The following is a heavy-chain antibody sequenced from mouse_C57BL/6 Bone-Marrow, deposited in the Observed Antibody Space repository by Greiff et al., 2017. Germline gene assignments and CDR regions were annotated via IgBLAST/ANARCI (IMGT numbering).Heavy chain of an antibody. CDR2: IRLKSDNYAT. CDR3: IFITTVEGFAY. CDR1: GFTFSNYW. V-gene: IGHV6-3*01. Sequence: EVQRVESGGGLVQPGGSMKLSCVASGFTFSNYWMNWVRQSPEKGLEWVAQIRLKSDNYATHYAESVKGRFTISRDDSKSSVYLQMNNLRAEDTGIYYCIFITTVEGFAYWGQGTLVTVSA. J-gene: IGHJ3*01. D-gene: IGHD1-1*01.